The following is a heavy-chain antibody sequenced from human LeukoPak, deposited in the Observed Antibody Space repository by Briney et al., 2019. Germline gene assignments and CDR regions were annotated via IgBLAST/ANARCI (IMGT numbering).Heavy chain of an antibody. CDR1: GFTFSNAW. Sequence: GGSLRLSCAASGFTFSNAWMSWVRQAPGKGLEWVGRIKSKTDGGTTDYAAPVKGRFTISRDDSKNTLYLQMNSLKTEDTAVYYCTTGGYYLVYYYYYMDVWGKGTTATVSS. CDR2: IKSKTDGGTT. D-gene: IGHD3-22*01. CDR3: TTGGYYLVYYYYYMDV. V-gene: IGHV3-15*01. J-gene: IGHJ6*03.